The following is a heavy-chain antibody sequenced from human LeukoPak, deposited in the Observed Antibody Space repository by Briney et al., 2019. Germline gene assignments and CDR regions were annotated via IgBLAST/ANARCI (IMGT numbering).Heavy chain of an antibody. J-gene: IGHJ3*02. V-gene: IGHV3-23*01. D-gene: IGHD1-1*01. CDR2: IGSTDT. CDR1: GFTFNISA. CDR3: AKDSIDHNGVYDAFDI. Sequence: GGSLGLSCAASGFTFNISAMSWVRQAPGKGLEWVSTIGSTDTYYADSVKGRFTISRDNSKNTLHLQMNSLRAEDTAIYYCAKDSIDHNGVYDAFDIWGQGTLVTVSS.